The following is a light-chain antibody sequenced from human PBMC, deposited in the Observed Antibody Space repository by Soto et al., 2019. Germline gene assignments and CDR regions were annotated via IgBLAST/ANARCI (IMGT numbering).Light chain of an antibody. J-gene: IGLJ1*01. CDR1: SSNIGSNT. CDR3: AAWDDSLNGLV. CDR2: NNN. Sequence: QAVVTQPPSASGTPGQRVTISCSGSSSNIGSNTVNWYQQLPGTAPKLLIYNNNQRPSGVPDRFSGSKSGTSASLAISGLQYEDEADYYCAAWDDSLNGLVFGTGTKVTVL. V-gene: IGLV1-44*01.